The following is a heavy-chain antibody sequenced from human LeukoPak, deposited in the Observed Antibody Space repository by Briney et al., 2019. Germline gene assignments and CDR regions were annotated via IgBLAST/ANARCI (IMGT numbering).Heavy chain of an antibody. V-gene: IGHV3-64*01. Sequence: GGSLRLSCAASGFTFSSYAMHWVRQAPGKGLEYVSAISSNGGSTYYANSVKGRFTISRDNSKNTLYLQMGSLRAEDMAVYYCAKARGYGSGSFYDYWGREPWSPSPQ. CDR3: AKARGYGSGSFYDY. CDR1: GFTFSSYA. CDR2: ISSNGGST. D-gene: IGHD3-10*01. J-gene: IGHJ4*02.